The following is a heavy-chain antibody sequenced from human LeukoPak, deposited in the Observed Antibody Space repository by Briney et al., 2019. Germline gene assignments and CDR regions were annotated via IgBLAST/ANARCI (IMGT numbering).Heavy chain of an antibody. CDR3: ARTPQGDNYFDY. J-gene: IGHJ4*02. D-gene: IGHD3-9*01. V-gene: IGHV4-4*07. Sequence: SETLSLTCTVSGSSTNTYYWTWIRQPAGKGLEWIGRIYSSGETNYNPSLKSRVTMSVDTSNNQLSLMMTSVTAADTAVFYCARTPQGDNYFDYWGQGHLVIVSS. CDR2: IYSSGET. CDR1: GSSTNTYY.